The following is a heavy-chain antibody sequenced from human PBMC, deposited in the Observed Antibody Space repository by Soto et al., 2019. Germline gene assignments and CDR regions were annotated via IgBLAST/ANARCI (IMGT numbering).Heavy chain of an antibody. CDR2: ISYDGTTE. CDR3: AKDRGSGYYGSIDY. V-gene: IGHV3-30*18. D-gene: IGHD3-22*01. J-gene: IGHJ4*02. Sequence: QVQVVESGGGVVQPGRSLRLSCAASGFTFSTYGIHWVRQAPGKGLEWVALISYDGTTEYYADSVKGRFTISRDNSKNTRYLQMNSLKPEDTAVYYCAKDRGSGYYGSIDYWGQGTLVTVSS. CDR1: GFTFSTYG.